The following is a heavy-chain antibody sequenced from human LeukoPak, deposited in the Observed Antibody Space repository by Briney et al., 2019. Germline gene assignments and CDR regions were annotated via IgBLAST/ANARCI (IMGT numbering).Heavy chain of an antibody. Sequence: GASVKVSRKASGYTFTAYYLHWVRQAPGQGLEWMGWINPNSGGPNYAQKFQGRVTLTRDTSISTAYMELSSLTSDDTAVYYCARDYRGSGFYYNVGYFHHWGQGTLVTVSS. CDR3: ARDYRGSGFYYNVGYFHH. J-gene: IGHJ1*01. D-gene: IGHD3-10*01. V-gene: IGHV1-2*02. CDR2: INPNSGGP. CDR1: GYTFTAYY.